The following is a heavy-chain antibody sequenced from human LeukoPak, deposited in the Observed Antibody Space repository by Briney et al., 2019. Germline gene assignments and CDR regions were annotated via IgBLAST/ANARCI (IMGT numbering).Heavy chain of an antibody. CDR2: IYPGDSDT. CDR3: ARHGVAAAGTPLDYYYGMDV. D-gene: IGHD6-13*01. Sequence: GESLKISCKGSGYSFTSYWIGWVRQMPGKGLEWMGIIYPGDSDTRYSPSSQGQVTISADKSISTAYLQWSSLKASDTAMYYCARHGVAAAGTPLDYYYGMDVWGQGTTVTVSS. J-gene: IGHJ6*02. V-gene: IGHV5-51*01. CDR1: GYSFTSYW.